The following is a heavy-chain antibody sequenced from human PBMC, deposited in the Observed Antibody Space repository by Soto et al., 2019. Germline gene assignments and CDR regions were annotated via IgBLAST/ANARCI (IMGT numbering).Heavy chain of an antibody. J-gene: IGHJ5*02. V-gene: IGHV4-31*01. Sequence: QVQLQESGPGLVKPLQTLSLICTVSGDSVISVDYYWSWLRQHPGKGLEWIGYIHYSGSRFDNPSRKIPVTISVDTAKNPFSLKLSSVTAADPAVYYCARKRGGVVTPWGQGTPVTVSS. CDR2: IHYSGSR. CDR3: ARKRGGVVTP. CDR1: GDSVISVDYY. D-gene: IGHD3-3*01.